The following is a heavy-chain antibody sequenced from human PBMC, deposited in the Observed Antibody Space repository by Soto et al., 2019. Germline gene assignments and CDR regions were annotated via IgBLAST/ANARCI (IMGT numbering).Heavy chain of an antibody. J-gene: IGHJ3*01. V-gene: IGHV1-69*13. CDR3: ASGRLDSGIHRRDAFDV. CDR2: IIPIFGTT. Sequence: ASVKVSCKASGGTFSSYAISWVRQAPGQGLEWMGGIIPIFGTTNYAQNFQGRVTITADESTSTAYMELSSLRSENTAVYYCASGRLDSGIHRRDAFDVWGEGTRDTV. D-gene: IGHD1-26*01. CDR1: GGTFSSYA.